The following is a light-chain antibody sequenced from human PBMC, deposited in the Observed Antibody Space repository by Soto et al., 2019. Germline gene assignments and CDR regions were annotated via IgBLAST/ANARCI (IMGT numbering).Light chain of an antibody. CDR2: GAS. CDR1: QTVTSNY. Sequence: IVLTQSPGTLSLSPGERATLSCRASQTVTSNYLAWYQQKPGQAPRLLIYGASSRATGIPDRFSGSGSGTDFTLTISRLEPEDFAVYYCQQYGLSLTFGGGTKVEIK. V-gene: IGKV3-20*01. CDR3: QQYGLSLT. J-gene: IGKJ4*01.